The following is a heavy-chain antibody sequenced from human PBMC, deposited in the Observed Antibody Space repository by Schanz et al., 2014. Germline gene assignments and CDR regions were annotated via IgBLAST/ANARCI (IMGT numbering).Heavy chain of an antibody. CDR1: EFTFSSYS. D-gene: IGHD2-15*01. CDR2: LSGSGGST. CDR3: ARDRGYCSGGSCLTFDY. J-gene: IGHJ4*02. V-gene: IGHV3-23*04. Sequence: EVQLVESGGGLVKPGGSLRLSCEASEFTFSSYSMNWVRQAPGKGLEWVSALSGSGGSTYYADSVEGRFTISRDNSKNTLYLHMNTLRSEDTAVYYCARDRGYCSGGSCLTFDYWGQGTLVTVSS.